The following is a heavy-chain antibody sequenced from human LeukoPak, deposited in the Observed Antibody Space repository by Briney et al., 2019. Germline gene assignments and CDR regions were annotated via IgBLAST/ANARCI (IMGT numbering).Heavy chain of an antibody. CDR3: ARDTESPNYYYYYMDV. V-gene: IGHV4-59*01. CDR1: GGSISSYY. CDR2: IYYSGST. D-gene: IGHD2/OR15-2a*01. Sequence: SETLSLTCTVSGGSISSYYWSWIRQPPGKGLEWIGYIYYSGSTNYNPSLKSRVTISVDTSKDQFSLKLSSVTAADTAVYYCARDTESPNYYYYYMDVWGKGTTVTVSS. J-gene: IGHJ6*03.